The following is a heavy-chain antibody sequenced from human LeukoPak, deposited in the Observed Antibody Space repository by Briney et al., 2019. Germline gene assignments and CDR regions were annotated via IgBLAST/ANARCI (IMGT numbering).Heavy chain of an antibody. CDR3: ASGADCSSTSCYSGYDY. D-gene: IGHD2-2*01. Sequence: TSETLSLTCTVSGGSISSGSYYWSWIRQPAGKGLEWIGRIYTSGSTNYNPSLKSRVTISVDTSKNQFSLKLSSVTAADTAVYYCASGADCSSTSCYSGYDYWGQGTLVTVSS. V-gene: IGHV4-61*02. J-gene: IGHJ4*01. CDR2: IYTSGST. CDR1: GGSISSGSYY.